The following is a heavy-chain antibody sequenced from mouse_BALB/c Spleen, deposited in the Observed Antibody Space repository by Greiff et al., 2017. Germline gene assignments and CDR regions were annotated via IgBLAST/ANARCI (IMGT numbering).Heavy chain of an antibody. D-gene: IGHD2-3*01. CDR2: ISYDGSN. CDR3: ARENYDGYDHYAMDY. CDR1: GYSITSGYY. V-gene: IGHV3-6*02. J-gene: IGHJ4*01. Sequence: EVQLVESGPGLVKPSQSLSLTCSVTGYSITSGYYWNWIRQFPGNQLEWMGYISYDGSNNYNPSLKNRISITRDTSKNQFFLKLNSVTTEDTATYYCARENYDGYDHYAMDYWGQGTSVTVSS.